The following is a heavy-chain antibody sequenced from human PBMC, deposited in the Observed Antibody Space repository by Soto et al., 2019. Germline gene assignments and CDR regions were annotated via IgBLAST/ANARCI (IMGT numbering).Heavy chain of an antibody. D-gene: IGHD2-2*01. CDR3: ARDLYCSSTSRGGSCYDGRVGDAFDI. CDR2: IWYDGSNK. J-gene: IGHJ3*02. V-gene: IGHV3-33*01. Sequence: GGSLRLSCAASGFTFSSYGMHWVRQAPGKGLEWVAVIWYDGSNKYYADSVKGRFTISRDNSKNTLYLQMNSLRAEDTAVYYCARDLYCSSTSRGGSCYDGRVGDAFDIWGQGTMVTVSS. CDR1: GFTFSSYG.